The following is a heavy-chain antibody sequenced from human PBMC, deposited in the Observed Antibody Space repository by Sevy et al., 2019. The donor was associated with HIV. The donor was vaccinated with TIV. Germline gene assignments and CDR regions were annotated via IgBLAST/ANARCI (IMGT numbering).Heavy chain of an antibody. Sequence: ASVKVSCKASGYTFTGYYMHWVRQAPGQGLEWMGWINPNSGGTNYAQKFQGRVTMTRETSISTAYMELSRLRSDDTAVYYCARDLQWLRYYFDYWGQGTLVTVSS. CDR1: GYTFTGYY. D-gene: IGHD6-19*01. CDR3: ARDLQWLRYYFDY. J-gene: IGHJ4*02. CDR2: INPNSGGT. V-gene: IGHV1-2*02.